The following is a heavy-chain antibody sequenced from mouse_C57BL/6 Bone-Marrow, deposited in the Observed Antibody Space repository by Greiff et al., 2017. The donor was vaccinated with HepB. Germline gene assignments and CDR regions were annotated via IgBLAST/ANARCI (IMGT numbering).Heavy chain of an antibody. J-gene: IGHJ4*01. CDR2: IDPSDSYT. CDR3: AEGDAMDY. CDR1: GYTFTSYW. Sequence: QVQLQQSGAELVMPGASVKLSCKASGYTFTSYWMHWVKQRPGQGLEWIGEIDPSDSYTNYNQKFKGKSTLTVDKSSSTAYMQLSSLTSEDSAVYYCAEGDAMDYWGQGTSVTVSS. V-gene: IGHV1-69*01.